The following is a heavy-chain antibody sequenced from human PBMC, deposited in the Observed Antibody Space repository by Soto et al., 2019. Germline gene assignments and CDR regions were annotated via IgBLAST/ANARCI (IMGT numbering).Heavy chain of an antibody. V-gene: IGHV3-11*01. CDR2: ISSSGSTI. Sequence: QVQLVESGGGLVKPGGSLRLSCAASGFTFSDYYMSWIRQAPGKGLEWGSYISSSGSTIYYADSVKGRFTISRDNAKNQLYRQSNSLRAEDTAVYYCARVKFLGWLLPLWYFYLWGRGTLVTVSS. J-gene: IGHJ2*01. D-gene: IGHD3-3*01. CDR3: ARVKFLGWLLPLWYFYL. CDR1: GFTFSDYY.